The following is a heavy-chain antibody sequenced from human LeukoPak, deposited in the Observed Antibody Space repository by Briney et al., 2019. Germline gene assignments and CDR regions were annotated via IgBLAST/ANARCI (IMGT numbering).Heavy chain of an antibody. CDR2: IYHSGST. Sequence: SQTPSLTCAVSGGSISSGGYSWSWIRQPPGKGLEWIGYIYHSGSTYYNPSLKSRVTISVDRSKNQFSLKLSSVTAADTAVYYCARADGDYPNWFDPWGQGTLVTVSS. J-gene: IGHJ5*02. CDR1: GGSISSGGYS. D-gene: IGHD4-17*01. CDR3: ARADGDYPNWFDP. V-gene: IGHV4-30-2*01.